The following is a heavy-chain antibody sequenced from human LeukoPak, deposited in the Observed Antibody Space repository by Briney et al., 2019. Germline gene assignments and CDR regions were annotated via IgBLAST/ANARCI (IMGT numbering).Heavy chain of an antibody. J-gene: IGHJ6*02. V-gene: IGHV4-59*01. D-gene: IGHD3-10*01. CDR3: ARDFRGNYGMDV. CDR1: GGSISSYY. Sequence: SETLSLTCTVSGGSISSYYWSWIRQPPGKGLEWSWYIYYSGSTNYNPSLKSRVTISVDTSKNQFSLKLSSVTAADTAVYYCARDFRGNYGMDVWGQGTTVTVSS. CDR2: IYYSGST.